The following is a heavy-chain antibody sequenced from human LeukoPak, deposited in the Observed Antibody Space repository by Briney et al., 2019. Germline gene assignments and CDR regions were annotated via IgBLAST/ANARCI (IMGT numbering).Heavy chain of an antibody. Sequence: GGSLRLSCVTSGFTFNSYAMSWLRQAPGKGLEWVSVISGSGGTTYYADSVKGRFTISRDNSKSTLYLQMNSLRAEDTAVYYCAKDTGGSTSYAYHYGMDVWGQGNTVTVSS. CDR3: AKDTGGSTSYAYHYGMDV. J-gene: IGHJ6*02. D-gene: IGHD2-8*02. V-gene: IGHV3-23*01. CDR2: ISGSGGTT. CDR1: GFTFNSYA.